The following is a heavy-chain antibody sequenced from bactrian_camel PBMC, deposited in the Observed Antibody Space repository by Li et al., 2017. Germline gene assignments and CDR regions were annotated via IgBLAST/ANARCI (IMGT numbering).Heavy chain of an antibody. Sequence: HVQLVESGGGSVQAGGSLTLSCAVSGYTFNRYCMGWFRQAPGKEREGVATIHSNGRAAYANSVKDRFAISQDNAGKTLFLQMDSLKPEDSGMYYCAAGGCYYADYDVPWPQGLVRMKSQEYNYWGQGTQVTVS. J-gene: IGHJ4*01. D-gene: IGHD4*01. CDR3: AAGGCYYADYDVPWPQGLVRMKSQEYNY. CDR1: GYTFNRYC. CDR2: IHSNGRA. V-gene: IGHV3S55*01.